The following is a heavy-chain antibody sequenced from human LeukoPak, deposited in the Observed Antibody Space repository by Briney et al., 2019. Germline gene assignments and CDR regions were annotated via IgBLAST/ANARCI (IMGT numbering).Heavy chain of an antibody. V-gene: IGHV1-18*01. CDR3: ARTIVLMVYGVGGPDGWFDP. D-gene: IGHD2-8*01. CDR1: GYTFTSYG. Sequence: ASVKVSCKASGYTFTSYGISWVRQAPGQGLEWMGWISAYNGNTNYAQKLQGRVTMTTDTSTSTAYMELSRLRSDDTAVYYCARTIVLMVYGVGGPDGWFDPWGQGTLVTVSS. CDR2: ISAYNGNT. J-gene: IGHJ5*02.